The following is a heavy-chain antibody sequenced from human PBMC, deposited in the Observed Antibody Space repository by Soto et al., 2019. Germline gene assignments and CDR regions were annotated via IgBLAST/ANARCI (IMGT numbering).Heavy chain of an antibody. CDR1: GGSVSSDSCF. CDR3: ARQFDCSSTSDGYDAFDI. Sequence: PSETMSLTCTVSGGSVSSDSCFWSWIRQPPGKGLEWIGYIYYSGSANYNPSLKSRVTISIDTSENQFSLKLYSVTAADTAVYYCARQFDCSSTSDGYDAFDIWGPGATVT. V-gene: IGHV4-61*01. D-gene: IGHD2-2*01. CDR2: IYYSGSA. J-gene: IGHJ3*02.